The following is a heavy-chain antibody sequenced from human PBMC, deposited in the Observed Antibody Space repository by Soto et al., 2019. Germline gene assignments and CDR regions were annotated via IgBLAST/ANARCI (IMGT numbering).Heavy chain of an antibody. CDR3: ARDRYSGYGMDV. Sequence: SETLSLTCAVYGGSFSGYYWSWIRQPPGKGLEWIGEINHSGSTNYNPSLKSRVTISVDTSKNQFSLKLSSVTAADTAVYYCARDRYSGYGMDVWGQGTTVTAP. CDR2: INHSGST. J-gene: IGHJ6*02. D-gene: IGHD6-13*01. CDR1: GGSFSGYY. V-gene: IGHV4-34*01.